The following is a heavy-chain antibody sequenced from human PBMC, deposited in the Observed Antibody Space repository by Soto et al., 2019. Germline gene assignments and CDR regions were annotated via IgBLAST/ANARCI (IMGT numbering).Heavy chain of an antibody. V-gene: IGHV4-31*03. CDR1: GGSISSGGYY. Sequence: QVQLQESGPGLVKPSQTLSLTCTVSGGSISSGGYYWSWIRQHPGKGLEWIGYIYYSGSTYYNPSLKSRVTISVDTSKNQFSLKLSSVTAADTAVYYCARRRRHDFIEYYYYYYMDVWGKGTTVTVSS. CDR3: ARRRRHDFIEYYYYYYMDV. J-gene: IGHJ6*03. CDR2: IYYSGST. D-gene: IGHD2-21*02.